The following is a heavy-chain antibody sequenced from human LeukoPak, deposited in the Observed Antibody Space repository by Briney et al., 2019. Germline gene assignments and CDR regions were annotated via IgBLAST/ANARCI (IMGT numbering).Heavy chain of an antibody. J-gene: IGHJ4*02. V-gene: IGHV3-48*01. CDR1: GFTFSSYS. D-gene: IGHD2-15*01. CDR2: ISSSSSTI. Sequence: PGGSLRLSCAASGFTFSSYSMNWVRQAPGKGLEWVSYISSSSSTIYYADSVKGRFTISRDNAKNSLYLQMNSLRAEDTAVYYCARDPLYCSGGSCYPGGLDYWGQGTLVTVSS. CDR3: ARDPLYCSGGSCYPGGLDY.